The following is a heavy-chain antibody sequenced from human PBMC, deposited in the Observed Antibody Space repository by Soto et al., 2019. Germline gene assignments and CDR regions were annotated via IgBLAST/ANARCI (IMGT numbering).Heavy chain of an antibody. V-gene: IGHV4-34*01. CDR2: INHSGST. CDR1: GGSFSGYY. J-gene: IGHJ4*02. D-gene: IGHD2-2*01. Sequence: QVQLQQWGAGLLKPSETLSLTCAVYGGSFSGYYWSWIRQPPGKGLEWIGEINHSGSTNYNPSLKSRVTISVDPSKNQFSLKLSSVTAADTAVYYCARTVWYCSSTSCSPFKLFDYWGQGTLVTVSS. CDR3: ARTVWYCSSTSCSPFKLFDY.